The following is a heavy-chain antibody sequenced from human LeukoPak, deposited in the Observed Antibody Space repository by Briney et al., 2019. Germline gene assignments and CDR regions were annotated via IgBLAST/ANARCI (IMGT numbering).Heavy chain of an antibody. V-gene: IGHV1-24*01. J-gene: IGHJ4*02. Sequence: GASVTVSCKVSGYTLTELSMHWVRQAPGKGLEWMGGFDPEDGETIYAQKFQGRVTMTEDTSTDTAYMELSSLRSEDTAVYYCARGGYYDSGSFPDYWGQGTLVTVSS. CDR3: ARGGYYDSGSFPDY. CDR1: GYTLTELS. D-gene: IGHD3-10*01. CDR2: FDPEDGET.